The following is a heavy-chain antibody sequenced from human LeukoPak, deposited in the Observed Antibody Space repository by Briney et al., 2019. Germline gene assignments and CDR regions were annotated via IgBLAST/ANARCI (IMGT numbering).Heavy chain of an antibody. CDR1: GGSISSDTFY. CDR2: IHPGGST. J-gene: IGHJ3*02. V-gene: IGHV4-61*02. CDR3: ARAFDYGDYTGAFDI. D-gene: IGHD4-17*01. Sequence: SETLSLTCTVSGGSISSDTFYFRWIRQPAGKGLECIERIHPGGSTTYNPSLKSRVTISLDTSKNQLSLGLYSVTAADTAVYYCARAFDYGDYTGAFDIWGPGTMVTVSS.